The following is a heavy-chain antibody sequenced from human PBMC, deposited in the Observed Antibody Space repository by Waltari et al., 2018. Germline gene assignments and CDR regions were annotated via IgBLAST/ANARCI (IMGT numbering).Heavy chain of an antibody. CDR1: VGSISSYY. V-gene: IGHV4-59*01. CDR2: IYYSGST. J-gene: IGHJ4*02. D-gene: IGHD3-3*01. Sequence: QVQLQESGPGLVKPSETLSLTCTVSVGSISSYYWSWIRQPPGKGLEWIGYIYYSGSTNYNPSLKSRVTISVDTSKNQFSLKLSSVTAADTAVYYCARGSFWSGLALLNLFDYWGQGTLVTVSS. CDR3: ARGSFWSGLALLNLFDY.